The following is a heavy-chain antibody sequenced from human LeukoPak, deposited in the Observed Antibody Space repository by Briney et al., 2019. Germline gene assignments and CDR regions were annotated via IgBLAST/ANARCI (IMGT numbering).Heavy chain of an antibody. D-gene: IGHD6-19*01. V-gene: IGHV3-23*01. J-gene: IGHJ6*02. CDR2: ISGSGGST. CDR1: GFTFSSYA. Sequence: GGSLRLSCAASGFTFSSYAKSWVRQAPGKGLEWVSAISGSGGSTYYADSVKGRFTISRDNSKNMLYLQMNSLRAEDTAVYYCVKVSGRVPNSSGWSAYYYYGMDVWGQGTTVTVSS. CDR3: VKVSGRVPNSSGWSAYYYYGMDV.